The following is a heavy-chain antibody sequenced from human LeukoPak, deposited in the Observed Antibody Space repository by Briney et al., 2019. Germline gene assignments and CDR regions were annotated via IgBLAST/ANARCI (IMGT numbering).Heavy chain of an antibody. CDR3: ARDSQHLNFDY. D-gene: IGHD3-3*02. CDR1: GFTFSNYW. Sequence: GGSLRLSWPASGFTFSNYWMNWVRQAPGKGLEWVANIKEDGSEKFYVDSVKGRFIISRDKAKNSLYLQMNSLRAEDTVVYYCARDSQHLNFDYWGQGTLVTVSS. V-gene: IGHV3-7*04. J-gene: IGHJ4*02. CDR2: IKEDGSEK.